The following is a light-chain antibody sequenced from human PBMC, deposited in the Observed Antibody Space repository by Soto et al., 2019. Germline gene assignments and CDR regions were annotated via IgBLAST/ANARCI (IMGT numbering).Light chain of an antibody. CDR1: QSVSSY. Sequence: EIVLTQSPATLSLSPGERASLSFRASQSVSSYLAWYQQKPGQAPRLLIYDASNRATGIPARFSGSGSGTDFTLTISCLEPEDFAVYYCQQRSNWPTWTFGQGTKV. J-gene: IGKJ1*01. V-gene: IGKV3-11*01. CDR3: QQRSNWPTWT. CDR2: DAS.